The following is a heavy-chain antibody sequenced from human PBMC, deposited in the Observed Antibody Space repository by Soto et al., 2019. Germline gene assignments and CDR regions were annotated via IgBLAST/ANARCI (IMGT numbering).Heavy chain of an antibody. CDR2: IIPIIGII. CDR1: GGTFSTYT. Sequence: QVQLVQSGAEVKKPGSSVKVSCKASGGTFSTYTITWVRQAPGQGLEWMGRIIPIIGIINYAQKFQGRVTISADEXXGXYYMEMNGLRSDDTAVYYCAGDPDSHYNDSHASSYPWGQGTLVTVSS. V-gene: IGHV1-69*08. CDR3: AGDPDSHYNDSHASSYP. D-gene: IGHD4-4*01. J-gene: IGHJ5*02.